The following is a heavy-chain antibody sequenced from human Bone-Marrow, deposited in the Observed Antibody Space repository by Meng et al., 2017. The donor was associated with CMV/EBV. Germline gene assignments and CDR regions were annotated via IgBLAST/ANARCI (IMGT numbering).Heavy chain of an antibody. J-gene: IGHJ4*02. D-gene: IGHD3-3*01. CDR3: ARDRGGYDFWSGYWPTYYFDY. CDR1: GFTFSSHG. CDR2: IWYDGSNK. Sequence: GESLKIFLAASGFTFSSHGMHWVRQAPGKGLEWVAVIWYDGSNKYYADSVKGRFTISRDNAKNSLYLQMNSLRAEDTAVYYCARDRGGYDFWSGYWPTYYFDYWGQGTLVTVSS. V-gene: IGHV3-33*01.